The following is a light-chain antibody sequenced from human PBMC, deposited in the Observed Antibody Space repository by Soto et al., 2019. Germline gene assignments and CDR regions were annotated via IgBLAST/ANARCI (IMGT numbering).Light chain of an antibody. CDR3: QQYDNSPLT. V-gene: IGKV3-20*01. CDR2: GAS. J-gene: IGKJ4*01. CDR1: QSVSSSY. Sequence: DIGLTQSPGPLSLAPGERATLWCTPSQSVSSSYLHWYQQPPGQAPRLLIYGASNRATGIPDRFSGGGSGTDFTITISRLEPEDFTVYYCQQYDNSPLTFGGGTQVDIK.